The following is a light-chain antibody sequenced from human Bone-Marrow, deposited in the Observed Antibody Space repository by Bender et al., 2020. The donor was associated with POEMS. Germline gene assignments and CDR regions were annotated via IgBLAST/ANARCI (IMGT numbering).Light chain of an antibody. CDR1: ALPKQY. V-gene: IGLV3-27*01. CDR3: FSATGNTLE. CDR2: RDS. Sequence: SYEVTQPASVSVSPGQTARITCSGDALPKQYAYWYQQKPGQAPVLVMFRDSERPSGIPERFSGSSSGTTVTLVISGAQVEDEADYFCFSATGNTLEFGGGTKLTVL. J-gene: IGLJ2*01.